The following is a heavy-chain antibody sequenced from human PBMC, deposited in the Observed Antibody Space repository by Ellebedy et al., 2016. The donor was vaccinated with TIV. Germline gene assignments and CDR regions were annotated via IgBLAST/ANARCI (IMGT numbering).Heavy chain of an antibody. V-gene: IGHV4-59*08. CDR1: GGSITNHY. CDR2: ISATGGT. Sequence: MPSETLSLTCTVSGGSITNHYWTWIRQPAGKGLEWIGRISATGGTNYNPSLNSRVAISVDTSKNQFSLKLSSVTAADTAVYYCARQATRVRIDYYNSSGYYYQFDYWGQGTLVTVSS. J-gene: IGHJ4*02. D-gene: IGHD3-22*01. CDR3: ARQATRVRIDYYNSSGYYYQFDY.